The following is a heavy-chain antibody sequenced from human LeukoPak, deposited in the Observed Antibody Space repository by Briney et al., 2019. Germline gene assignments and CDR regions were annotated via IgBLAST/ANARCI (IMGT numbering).Heavy chain of an antibody. CDR1: GFTFGDYA. D-gene: IGHD6-19*01. V-gene: IGHV3-49*03. CDR3: TRDYGSGWYYFDY. Sequence: GGSLRLSCTASGFTFGDYALSWFRQAPGKGLEWVGFIRSKAYGGTTEYAASVKGRFTISRDDSKSIANLQMNSLKTEDTAVYYCTRDYGSGWYYFDYWGQGTLVTVYS. J-gene: IGHJ4*02. CDR2: IRSKAYGGTT.